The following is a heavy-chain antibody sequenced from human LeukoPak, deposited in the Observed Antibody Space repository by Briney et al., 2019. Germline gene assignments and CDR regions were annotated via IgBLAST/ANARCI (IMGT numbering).Heavy chain of an antibody. J-gene: IGHJ4*02. V-gene: IGHV1-2*02. CDR2: INPNSGGT. CDR1: GYTFTGYY. D-gene: IGHD6-19*01. CDR3: ARDRSDSSGWSVFDY. Sequence: GASVTVSCKASGYTFTGYYMHWVRQAPGQGLEWMGWINPNSGGTNYAQKFQGRVTMTRDTSISTAYMELSRLRSDDTAVYYCARDRSDSSGWSVFDYWGQGTLVTVSS.